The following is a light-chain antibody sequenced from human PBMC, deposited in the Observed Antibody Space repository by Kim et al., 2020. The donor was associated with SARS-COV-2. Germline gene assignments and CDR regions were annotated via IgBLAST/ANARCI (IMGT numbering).Light chain of an antibody. V-gene: IGKV3-15*01. CDR2: GAS. Sequence: VSPGERVTLSFRASQGLSNNLAWYQHNPAQAPTLLIYGASTRATGIPVRFSGIGSGTEITLTISSLQSEDYAVYYCQQYNNWPPYTFGPGTKLEI. CDR3: QQYNNWPPYT. CDR1: QGLSNN. J-gene: IGKJ2*01.